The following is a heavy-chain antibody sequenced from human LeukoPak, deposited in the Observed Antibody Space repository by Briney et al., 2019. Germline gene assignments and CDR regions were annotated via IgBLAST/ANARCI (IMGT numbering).Heavy chain of an antibody. V-gene: IGHV3-23*01. CDR1: GFTFSSYA. D-gene: IGHD6-19*01. J-gene: IGHJ5*02. CDR2: IDSGGST. Sequence: GGSLRLSCAASGFTFSSYAMSGVRQAPGKGLEWVSSIDSGGSTYYADSVKGRFTISRDNSKNTLYLQINSLRAEDSAVYYCAKDPGSSGWYWFDPWGQGTLVTVSS. CDR3: AKDPGSSGWYWFDP.